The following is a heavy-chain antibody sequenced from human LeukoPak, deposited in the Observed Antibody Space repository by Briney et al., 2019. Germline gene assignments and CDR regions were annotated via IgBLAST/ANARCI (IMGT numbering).Heavy chain of an antibody. V-gene: IGHV3-43*01. CDR3: AKDRSSGWYEDAFDI. J-gene: IGHJ3*02. CDR1: GFTFDDYT. Sequence: GGSLRLSCAASGFTFDDYTMHWVRQAPGKGLEWVSLISWDGGSTYYADSVKGRFTISRDNSKNSLYPQMNSLRTEDTALYYCAKDRSSGWYEDAFDIWGQGTMVTVSS. D-gene: IGHD6-19*01. CDR2: ISWDGGST.